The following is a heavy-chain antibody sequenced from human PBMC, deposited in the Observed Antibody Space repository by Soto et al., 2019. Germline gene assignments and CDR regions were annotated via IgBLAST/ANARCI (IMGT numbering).Heavy chain of an antibody. V-gene: IGHV3-23*01. Sequence: SLRLSCAASGFTFSSYAMSWVRQAPGKGLEWVSAISGSCGSTFYADSVKGRFTISRDNSTSTAYIELSSLRFEDTAVYYCARDRGALATMIDYWGQGTLVTVSS. CDR3: ARDRGALATMIDY. J-gene: IGHJ4*02. CDR2: ISGSCGST. D-gene: IGHD5-12*01. CDR1: GFTFSSYA.